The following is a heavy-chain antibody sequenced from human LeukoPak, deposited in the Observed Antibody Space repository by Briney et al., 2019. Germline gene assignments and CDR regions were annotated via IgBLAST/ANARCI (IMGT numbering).Heavy chain of an antibody. Sequence: PSQTLSLTCTVSGGSISSGDYYWSWIRQPPGKGLEWIGYIYYSGSTYYNPSLKSRVTISVDTSKNQFSLKLSSVTAADTAVYYCARHRNYYDSSGYYYVRQLANYYYYGMDVWGQGTTVTVSS. V-gene: IGHV4-30-4*01. D-gene: IGHD3-22*01. CDR3: ARHRNYYDSSGYYYVRQLANYYYYGMDV. CDR1: GGSISSGDYY. J-gene: IGHJ6*02. CDR2: IYYSGST.